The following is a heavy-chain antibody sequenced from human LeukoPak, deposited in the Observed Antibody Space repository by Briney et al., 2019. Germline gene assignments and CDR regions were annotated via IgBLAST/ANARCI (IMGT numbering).Heavy chain of an antibody. CDR2: ISGSGGST. CDR3: AKDEGYDILTGYHY. Sequence: GGSLRLSCAASGFTFSSYAMSWVRRAPGKGLEWVSAISGSGGSTYYADSVKGRFTISRDNSKNTLYLQMNSLRAEDTAVYYCAKDEGYDILTGYHYWGQGTLVTVSS. J-gene: IGHJ4*02. D-gene: IGHD3-9*01. V-gene: IGHV3-23*01. CDR1: GFTFSSYA.